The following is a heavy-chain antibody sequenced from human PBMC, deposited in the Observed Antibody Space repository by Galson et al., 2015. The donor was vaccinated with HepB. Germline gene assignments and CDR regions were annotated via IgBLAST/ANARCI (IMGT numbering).Heavy chain of an antibody. J-gene: IGHJ4*02. D-gene: IGHD3-22*01. CDR2: IYYSGST. V-gene: IGHV4-39*01. Sequence: ETLSLTCTVSGGSISSSSYYWGWIRQPPGKGLEWIGSIYYSGSTYYNPSLKSRVTISVDTSKNQFSLKLSSVTAADTAVYYCARHVLEDYYDSSGADYWGQGTLVTVSS. CDR3: ARHVLEDYYDSSGADY. CDR1: GGSISSSSYY.